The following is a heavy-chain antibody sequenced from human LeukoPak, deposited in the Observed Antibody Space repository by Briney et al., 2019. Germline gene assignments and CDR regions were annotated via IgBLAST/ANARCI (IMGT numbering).Heavy chain of an antibody. J-gene: IGHJ5*02. CDR1: GYTFTSYD. CDR3: ARDNGRYYYGSGSYVPFDP. CDR2: INPNSGGT. Sequence: ASVKVSCKASGYTFTSYDINWVRQAPGQGLEWMGWINPNSGGTNYAQKFQGRVTMTRDTSISTAYMELSRLRSDDTAVYYCARDNGRYYYGSGSYVPFDPWGQGTLVTVSS. D-gene: IGHD3-10*01. V-gene: IGHV1-2*02.